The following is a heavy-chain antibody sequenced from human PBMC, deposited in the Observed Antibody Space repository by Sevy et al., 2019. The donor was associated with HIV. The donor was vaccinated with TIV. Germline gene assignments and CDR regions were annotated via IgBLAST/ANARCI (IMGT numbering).Heavy chain of an antibody. CDR1: GGSFNSYY. Sequence: SETLSLTCAVYGGSFNSYYWTWIRQFPGKNLEWIGEVTHTGNTNHNPSLRRRATILVDASKNQFALRLTSVTAADTAVYFCARGLGGGVPSDSYSIEAGNPTRGPNYSFAMDVWGRGTTVTVSS. CDR2: VTHTGNT. V-gene: IGHV4-34*04. CDR3: ARGLGGGVPSDSYSIEAGNPTRGPNYSFAMDV. D-gene: IGHD2-21*01. J-gene: IGHJ6*04.